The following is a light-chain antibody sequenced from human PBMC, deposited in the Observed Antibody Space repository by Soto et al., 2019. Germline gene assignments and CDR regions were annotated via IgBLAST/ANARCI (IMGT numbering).Light chain of an antibody. CDR1: QSIGNY. CDR3: QQSSSWPLH. J-gene: IGKJ3*01. CDR2: ATS. V-gene: IGKV3-11*01. Sequence: EFVLAQSPATLSLSPGEGATLSCRASQSIGNYLAWYQQKPGQAPRLLIYATSNRATGIPARFSGSGSGTDFTLTIRSLEPEDSEVYYCQQSSSWPLHLGPGT.